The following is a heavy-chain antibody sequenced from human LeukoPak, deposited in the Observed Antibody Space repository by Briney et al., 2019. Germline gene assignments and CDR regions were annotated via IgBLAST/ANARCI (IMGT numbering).Heavy chain of an antibody. CDR1: GFTFDDYA. V-gene: IGHV3-9*01. CDR2: ISWNSGSM. D-gene: IGHD2-21*02. Sequence: GGSLRLSCAASGFTFDDYAMHWVRQAPGKGLEWVSGISWNSGSMGYADSVKGRFTISRDNAKNSLYLQMNSLRAEDTALYYCAKDMARGAVTAILGYWGQGTLVTVSS. CDR3: AKDMARGAVTAILGY. J-gene: IGHJ4*02.